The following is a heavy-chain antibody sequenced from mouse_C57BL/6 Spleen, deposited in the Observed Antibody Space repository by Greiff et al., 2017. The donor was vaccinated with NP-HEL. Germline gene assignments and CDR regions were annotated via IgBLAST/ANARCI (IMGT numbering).Heavy chain of an antibody. D-gene: IGHD1-1*01. V-gene: IGHV1-81*01. CDR3: AREFDYYGSSLYYFDY. CDR1: GYTFTSYG. Sequence: VKLMESGTELARPGASVKLSCKASGYTFTSYGISWVKQRTGQGLEWIGEIYPRSGNTYYNEKFKGKATLTADKSSSTAYMELRSLTSEDSAVYFCAREFDYYGSSLYYFDYWGQGTTLTVSS. J-gene: IGHJ2*01. CDR2: IYPRSGNT.